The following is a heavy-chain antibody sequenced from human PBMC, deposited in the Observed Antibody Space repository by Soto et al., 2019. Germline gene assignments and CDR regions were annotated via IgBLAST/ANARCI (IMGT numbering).Heavy chain of an antibody. CDR1: GGSFSGYY. V-gene: IGHV4-34*01. CDR2: INHSGST. CDR3: AREGKVRFGELLSGGYYYYYMDV. Sequence: PSETLSLTCAVYGGSFSGYYWSWIRQPPGEGLEWIGEINHSGSTNYNPSLKSRVTISVDTSKNQFSLKLSSVTAADTAVYYCAREGKVRFGELLSGGYYYYYMDVWGKGTTVTSP. J-gene: IGHJ6*03. D-gene: IGHD3-10*01.